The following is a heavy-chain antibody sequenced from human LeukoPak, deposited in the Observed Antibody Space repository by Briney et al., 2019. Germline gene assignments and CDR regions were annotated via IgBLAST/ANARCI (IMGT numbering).Heavy chain of an antibody. V-gene: IGHV4-4*02. D-gene: IGHD3-9*01. CDR1: GGSISSSNW. CDR3: ARDQSLDILTGYFNWFDP. J-gene: IGHJ5*02. Sequence: SETLSLTCAVSGGSISSSNWWSWVRQPPGKGLEWIGEIYHSGSTNYNPSLKSRVTISVDKSKNQFSLKLSSVTAADTAVYYCARDQSLDILTGYFNWFDPWGQGTLVTVSS. CDR2: IYHSGST.